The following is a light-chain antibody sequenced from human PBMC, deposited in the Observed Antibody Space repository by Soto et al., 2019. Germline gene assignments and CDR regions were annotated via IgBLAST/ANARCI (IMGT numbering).Light chain of an antibody. CDR1: SSNIGAGSD. CDR2: SNT. CDR3: QSYDSILTGSV. J-gene: IGLJ3*02. V-gene: IGLV1-40*01. Sequence: QSVLTQPPSVSGAPGQRVTISCTGSSSNIGAGSDVHWYQQLPGTAPKLLIYSNTNRPSGVPDRFSGSKSGTSASLDITGLQAGDEADYYCQSYDSILTGSVFGGGTKLTVL.